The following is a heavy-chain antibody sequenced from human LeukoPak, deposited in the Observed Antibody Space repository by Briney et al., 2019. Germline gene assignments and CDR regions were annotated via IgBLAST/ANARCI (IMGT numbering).Heavy chain of an antibody. CDR3: AKDRAYQLLFYFDY. Sequence: GRSLRLSCAASGFTFDDYAMHWVRQAPGKGLEWVSGISWNSGSIGYADSVKGRFTISRDNAKNSLYLQMNSLRAEDTALYYCAKDRAYQLLFYFDYWGQGTLVTVSS. D-gene: IGHD2-2*01. CDR1: GFTFDDYA. J-gene: IGHJ4*02. CDR2: ISWNSGSI. V-gene: IGHV3-9*01.